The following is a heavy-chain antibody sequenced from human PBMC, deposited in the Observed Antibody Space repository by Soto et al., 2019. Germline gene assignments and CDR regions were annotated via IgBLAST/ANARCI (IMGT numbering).Heavy chain of an antibody. CDR1: GYTFTGYY. CDR3: ARDFRGYYYGSGSSTGSHYYYYGMDV. J-gene: IGHJ6*02. V-gene: IGHV1-2*04. Sequence: ASVKVSCKASGYTFTGYYMHWVRQAPGQGLEWMGWINPNSGGTNYAQKFQGWVTMTRDTSISTAYMELSRLRSDDTAVYYCARDFRGYYYGSGSSTGSHYYYYGMDVWGQGTTVTVSS. CDR2: INPNSGGT. D-gene: IGHD3-10*01.